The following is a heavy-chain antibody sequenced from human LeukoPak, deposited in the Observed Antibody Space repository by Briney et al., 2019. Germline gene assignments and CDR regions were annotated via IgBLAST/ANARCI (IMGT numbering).Heavy chain of an antibody. D-gene: IGHD6-13*01. CDR2: INPSGGST. Sequence: GASVKVSCKASGYTFTSYYMHWVRQAPGQGLEWMGIINPSGGSTSYAQKFQGRVTMTRDMSTSTVYMELSSLRSEDTAVYYCARGRDRKPGYSSSWVPENWFDPWGQGTLVTVSS. CDR1: GYTFTSYY. J-gene: IGHJ5*02. CDR3: ARGRDRKPGYSSSWVPENWFDP. V-gene: IGHV1-46*01.